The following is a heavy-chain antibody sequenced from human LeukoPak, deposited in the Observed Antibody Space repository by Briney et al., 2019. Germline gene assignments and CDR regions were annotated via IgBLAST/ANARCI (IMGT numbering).Heavy chain of an antibody. CDR2: IYYSGST. Sequence: SETLSLTCTVSGGSISSSSYYWGWIRQPPGKGLEWIGSIYYSGSTYYNPSLKSRVTISVDSSKNQFSLKLSSVTAADTAVYYCASTSVGSDYWFDYWGQGTLVTVSS. D-gene: IGHD2-8*02. V-gene: IGHV4-39*01. CDR3: ASTSVGSDYWFDY. CDR1: GGSISSSSYY. J-gene: IGHJ4*02.